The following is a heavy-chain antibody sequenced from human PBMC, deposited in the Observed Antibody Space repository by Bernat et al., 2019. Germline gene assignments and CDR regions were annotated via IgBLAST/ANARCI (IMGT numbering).Heavy chain of an antibody. J-gene: IGHJ4*02. Sequence: VQLVETGGGGVQSGKALRHSCAVAGVTIRNYGRQWGRQGPGKGLEWGAVKWYDGSQKSSSDSVQPLFPISSDNSTTTLYLHMNRLRVDDTAMYHCATCLGSGNYYYSWGQGTLVTVSS. D-gene: IGHD3-10*01. V-gene: IGHV3-33*01. CDR1: GVTIRNYG. CDR2: KWYDGSQK. CDR3: ATCLGSGNYYYS.